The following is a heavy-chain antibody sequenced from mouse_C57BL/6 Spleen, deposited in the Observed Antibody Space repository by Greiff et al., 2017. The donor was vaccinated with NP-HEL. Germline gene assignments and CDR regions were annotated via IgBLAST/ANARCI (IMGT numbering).Heavy chain of an antibody. CDR3: ARDGWLGYAMDY. J-gene: IGHJ4*01. CDR2: ISSGSSTI. CDR1: GFTFSDYG. D-gene: IGHD2-3*01. V-gene: IGHV5-17*01. Sequence: EVKLMESGGGLVKPGGSLKLSCAASGFTFSDYGMHWVRQAPEKGLEWVAYISSGSSTIYYADTVKGRFTISRDNAKNTLFLQMTSLRSEDTAMYYCARDGWLGYAMDYWGQGTSVTVSS.